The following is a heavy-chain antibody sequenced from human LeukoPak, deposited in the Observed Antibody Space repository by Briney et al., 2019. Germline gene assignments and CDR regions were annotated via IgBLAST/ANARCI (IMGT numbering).Heavy chain of an antibody. J-gene: IGHJ4*02. CDR2: INPNSGGT. D-gene: IGHD2-2*01. V-gene: IGHV1-2*02. CDR1: GYTFTGYY. CDR3: ARDIVPAASLDY. Sequence: ASVKVSCTASGYTFTGYYMHWVRQAPGQGLEWMGWINPNSGGTNYAQKFQGRVTITRDTSISTAYMELSRLRSDDAAVYYCARDIVPAASLDYWGQGTLVTVSS.